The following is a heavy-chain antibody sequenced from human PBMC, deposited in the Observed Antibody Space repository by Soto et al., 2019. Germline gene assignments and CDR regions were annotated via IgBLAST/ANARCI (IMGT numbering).Heavy chain of an antibody. Sequence: GGSLSLSCAASGFTFCSYSMNWVRHAPGKGLEWVSYISSSGSTIYYADSVKGRFTISRDNAKNSLYLQMNSLRDEDTAVYYCARDLRMVYAIDFDYWGQGTLVTVSS. J-gene: IGHJ4*02. V-gene: IGHV3-48*02. CDR1: GFTFCSYS. CDR2: ISSSGSTI. CDR3: ARDLRMVYAIDFDY. D-gene: IGHD2-8*01.